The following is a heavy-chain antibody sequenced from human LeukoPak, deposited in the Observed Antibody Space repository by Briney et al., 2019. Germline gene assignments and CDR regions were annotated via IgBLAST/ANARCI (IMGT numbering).Heavy chain of an antibody. Sequence: GGSLRLSCAASGFTFSDYYMSWIRQAPGKGLEWVSSISSSSSYIYYADSVKGRFTISRDNAKNSLYLQMNSLRAEDTAVYYCARNLYGSGSYYNYYYYGMDVWGQGTTVTVSS. D-gene: IGHD3-10*01. CDR1: GFTFSDYY. J-gene: IGHJ6*02. CDR3: ARNLYGSGSYYNYYYYGMDV. V-gene: IGHV3-11*06. CDR2: ISSSSSYI.